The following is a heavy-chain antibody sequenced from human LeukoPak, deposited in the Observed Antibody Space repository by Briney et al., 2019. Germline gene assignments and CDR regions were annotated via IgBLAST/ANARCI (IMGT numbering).Heavy chain of an antibody. CDR2: IYYSGST. V-gene: IGHV4-39*07. J-gene: IGHJ4*02. Sequence: SGTLSLTCTVSGGSISSSSYYWGWIRQPPGKGLEWIGSIYYSGSTYYNPSLKSRVTISVDTSKNQFSLKLSSVTAADTAVYYCARAVDSSGYYPPAFDYWGQGTLVTVSS. CDR3: ARAVDSSGYYPPAFDY. CDR1: GGSISSSSYY. D-gene: IGHD3-22*01.